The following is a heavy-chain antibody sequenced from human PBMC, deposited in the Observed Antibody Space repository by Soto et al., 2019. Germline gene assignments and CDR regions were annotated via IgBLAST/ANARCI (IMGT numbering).Heavy chain of an antibody. CDR3: AKEAPIVVVVAVIHGGMDV. Sequence: EVQLLESGGGLVQPGGSLRLSCAASGFTFSSYAMSWVRQAPGKGLEWVSVISGSGGSTYYADSVKGRFTISRDNSKNTLYLQMNSLRAEDTAVYYCAKEAPIVVVVAVIHGGMDVWGQGTTVTVSS. CDR2: ISGSGGST. V-gene: IGHV3-23*01. D-gene: IGHD2-15*01. J-gene: IGHJ6*02. CDR1: GFTFSSYA.